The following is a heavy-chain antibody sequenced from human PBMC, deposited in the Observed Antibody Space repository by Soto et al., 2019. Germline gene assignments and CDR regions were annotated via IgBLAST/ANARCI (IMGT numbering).Heavy chain of an antibody. Sequence: SETLSLTCTVSGGSISGYYWSWIRQPPGKGLEWIGYIYSSASTNYNPSLMNRVTISEDTSKNQFSLELTSVTAADTAVYYCASANGGGSSQVVYWGQGTLVTVCS. CDR3: ASANGGGSSQVVY. CDR1: GGSISGYY. V-gene: IGHV4-59*01. CDR2: IYSSAST. D-gene: IGHD2-15*01. J-gene: IGHJ4*02.